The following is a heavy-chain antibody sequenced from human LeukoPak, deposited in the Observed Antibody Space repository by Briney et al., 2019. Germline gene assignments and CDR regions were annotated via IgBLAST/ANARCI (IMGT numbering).Heavy chain of an antibody. D-gene: IGHD5-12*01. Sequence: GGSLRLSCAASGFTFSSYSMNWVRQAPGKGLEWVSSISSSSYIYYADSVKGRFTISRDNAKNSLYLQMNSLRAEDTAMYYCARSNSGYDPKTEPHYYYYMDVWGKGTTVTISS. CDR2: ISSSSYI. CDR3: ARSNSGYDPKTEPHYYYYMDV. CDR1: GFTFSSYS. J-gene: IGHJ6*03. V-gene: IGHV3-21*04.